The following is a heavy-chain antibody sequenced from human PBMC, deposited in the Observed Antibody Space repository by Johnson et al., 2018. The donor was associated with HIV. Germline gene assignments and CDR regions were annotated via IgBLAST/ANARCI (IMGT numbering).Heavy chain of an antibody. V-gene: IGHV3-7*05. J-gene: IGHJ3*02. D-gene: IGHD3-22*01. CDR2: IKQDGSEK. Sequence: VQLVESGGGLVQPGGSLRLSCAASGFTFSSYWMSWVRQSPGKGLEWVANIKQDGSEKYYVDSVKGRFTISRDNAKNSLHLQMNSLRAEDTAFYYCAREYYYDSNRYPAAFDIWGQGTMVTVSS. CDR1: GFTFSSYW. CDR3: AREYYYDSNRYPAAFDI.